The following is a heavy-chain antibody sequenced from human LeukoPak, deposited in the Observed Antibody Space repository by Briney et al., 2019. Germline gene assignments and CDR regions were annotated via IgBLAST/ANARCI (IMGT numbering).Heavy chain of an antibody. CDR3: ARASAGPFPLDY. D-gene: IGHD6-13*01. Sequence: GGSLRLSCAASRFTFSNACMSWVRQAPGKGLEWVGHIRGKTDGGTTDYAAPVQGRFTISRDDSKNTLYLQMNSLRAEDTAVYYCARASAGPFPLDYWGQGTLVTVSS. J-gene: IGHJ4*02. CDR2: IRGKTDGGTT. V-gene: IGHV3-15*01. CDR1: RFTFSNAC.